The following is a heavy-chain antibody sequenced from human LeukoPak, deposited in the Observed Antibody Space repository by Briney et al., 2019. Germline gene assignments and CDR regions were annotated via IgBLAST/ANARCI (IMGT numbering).Heavy chain of an antibody. V-gene: IGHV3-48*01. CDR1: GFTISSYS. CDR2: ISSSSSTI. Sequence: GGSLKLSCAASGFTISSYSMNWVRQAPGKGLEWVSYISSSSSTIKYADSVKGRFTISRDNSKNTLYLQMNSLRAEDTAVYYCAREMGSIVGARGFDYWGQGTLVTVSS. J-gene: IGHJ4*02. D-gene: IGHD1-26*01. CDR3: AREMGSIVGARGFDY.